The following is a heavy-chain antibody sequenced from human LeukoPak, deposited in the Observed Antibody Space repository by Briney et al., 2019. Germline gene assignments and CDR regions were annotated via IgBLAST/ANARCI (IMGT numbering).Heavy chain of an antibody. CDR3: ARSWYCTNGVCSFDP. J-gene: IGHJ5*02. V-gene: IGHV5-51*01. CDR1: GYSFTSYW. Sequence: GESLKISCKGSGYSFTSYWIGWVRQMPGKGLEWMGIIYPGDSDTRYSPSFQGQVTISADKSISTAYLQWSSLKASDTAMYYCARSWYCTNGVCSFDPWGQGTLVTVSS. D-gene: IGHD2-8*01. CDR2: IYPGDSDT.